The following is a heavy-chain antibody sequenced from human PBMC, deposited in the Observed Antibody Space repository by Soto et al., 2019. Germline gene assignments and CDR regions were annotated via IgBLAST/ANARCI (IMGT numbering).Heavy chain of an antibody. CDR1: GGSISSYY. CDR3: ARVDRYYYGSGSYYS. CDR2: IYYSGST. J-gene: IGHJ4*02. D-gene: IGHD3-10*01. Sequence: SETLSLTCTVSGGSISSYYWSWIRQPPGKGLEWVGYIYYSGSTYYNPSLKSRVTISVDTSKNQFSLKLSSVTAADTAVYYCARVDRYYYGSGSYYSWGQGTLVTVSS. V-gene: IGHV4-59*12.